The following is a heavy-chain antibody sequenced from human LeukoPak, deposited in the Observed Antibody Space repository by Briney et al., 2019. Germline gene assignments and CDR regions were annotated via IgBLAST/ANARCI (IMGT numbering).Heavy chain of an antibody. D-gene: IGHD3-22*01. V-gene: IGHV4-59*01. CDR3: ARGADYYHSSGFYPEPFDY. CDR2: IYYSGST. Sequence: PSETLSLTCTVSGGSISSYYWSWIRQPPGKGLEWIGYIYYSGSTNYNPSLKSRVTISADTSKNQFSLKLSSVTAADTAVYYCARGADYYHSSGFYPEPFDYWGQGTLVTVSS. J-gene: IGHJ4*02. CDR1: GGSISSYY.